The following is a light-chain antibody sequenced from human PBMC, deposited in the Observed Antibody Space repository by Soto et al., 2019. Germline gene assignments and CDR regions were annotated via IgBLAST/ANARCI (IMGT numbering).Light chain of an antibody. V-gene: IGKV1-5*03. CDR2: NSS. J-gene: IGKJ1*01. Sequence: DIQMTQSPSTLSASVGDRVTITCRASQSISSWFAWYLQKPGKAPKLLIYNSSSLESGVPSTFSGSGSGTEFTLTISSLQPHDFATYYCQQYNSYSGTFGQGTKVEIK. CDR3: QQYNSYSGT. CDR1: QSISSW.